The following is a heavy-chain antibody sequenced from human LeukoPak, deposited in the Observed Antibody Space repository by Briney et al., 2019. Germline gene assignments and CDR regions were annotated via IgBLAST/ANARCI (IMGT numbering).Heavy chain of an antibody. D-gene: IGHD2-15*01. CDR1: GYTFTDYY. V-gene: IGHV1-2*06. Sequence: GASVKVSCKASGYTFTDYYLHWVRPAPGQGLQWVGRINPDSGGTNYAQNFQGRVTFTRDTSISTAYMELSSLRSDDTAVYYCARQGDCRRGACNYCYYMDVWGKGTTVTVSS. CDR2: INPDSGGT. J-gene: IGHJ6*03. CDR3: ARQGDCRRGACNYCYYMDV.